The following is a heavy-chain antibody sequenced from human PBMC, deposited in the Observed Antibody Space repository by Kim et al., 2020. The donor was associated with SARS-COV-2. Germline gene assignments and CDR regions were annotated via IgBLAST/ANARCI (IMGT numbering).Heavy chain of an antibody. D-gene: IGHD6-19*01. V-gene: IGHV3-21*01. J-gene: IGHJ4*02. Sequence: GGSLRLSCAASGFTFSSYSMNWVRQAPGKGLEWVSSISSSSSYIYYADSVKGRFTISRDNAKNSLYLQMNSLRAEDTAVYYCARDLEVVAGTGGFDYWGQGTLVTVSS. CDR2: ISSSSSYI. CDR3: ARDLEVVAGTGGFDY. CDR1: GFTFSSYS.